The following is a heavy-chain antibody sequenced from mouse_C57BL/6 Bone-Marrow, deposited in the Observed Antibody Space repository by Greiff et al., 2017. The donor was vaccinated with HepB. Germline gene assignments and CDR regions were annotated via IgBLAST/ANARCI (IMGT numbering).Heavy chain of an antibody. CDR3: AKKDYYGSSYGFAY. V-gene: IGHV2-5*01. D-gene: IGHD1-1*01. Sequence: QVHVKQSGPGLVQPSQSLSITCTVSGFSLTSYGVHWVRQSPGKGLEWLGVIWRGGSTDYNAAFMSRLSITKDNSKSQVFFKMNSLQADDTAIYYCAKKDYYGSSYGFAYWGQGTLVTVSA. J-gene: IGHJ3*01. CDR1: GFSLTSYG. CDR2: IWRGGST.